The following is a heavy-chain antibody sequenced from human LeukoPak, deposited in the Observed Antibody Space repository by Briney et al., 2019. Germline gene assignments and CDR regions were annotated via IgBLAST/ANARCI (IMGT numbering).Heavy chain of an antibody. CDR2: INHSGST. CDR3: ARAPRPANDYGDYYYGMDV. CDR1: GGSFSGYY. V-gene: IGHV4-34*01. Sequence: SETLSLTCAVYGGSFSGYYWSWIRQPPGKGLEWIGEINHSGSTNYNPSLKSRVTISVDTSKNQFSLKLSSVTAADTAVYYCARAPRPANDYGDYYYGMDVWGQGTTVTVSS. J-gene: IGHJ6*02. D-gene: IGHD4-17*01.